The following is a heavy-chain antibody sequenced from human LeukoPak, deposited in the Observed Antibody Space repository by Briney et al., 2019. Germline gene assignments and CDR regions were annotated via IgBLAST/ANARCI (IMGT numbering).Heavy chain of an antibody. CDR3: ARGYEFAEFDY. D-gene: IGHD5-12*01. CDR2: IYYSGST. CDR1: GGSISSSSYY. Sequence: SETLSLTCTVSGGSISSSSYYWGWLRQPPGKGLEWIGYIYYSGSTYYNPSLKSRVTISVDTSKNQFSLKLSSVTAADTAVYYCARGYEFAEFDYWGQGTLVTVSS. J-gene: IGHJ4*02. V-gene: IGHV4-30-4*08.